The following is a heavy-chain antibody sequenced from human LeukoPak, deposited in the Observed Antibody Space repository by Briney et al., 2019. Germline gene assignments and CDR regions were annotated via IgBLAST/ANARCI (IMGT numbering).Heavy chain of an antibody. CDR3: ARVDGSCAGGSCPSGNWFDP. D-gene: IGHD2-15*01. CDR1: GYSINSGFY. CDR2: IYHSATT. Sequence: PSETLSLTCTVSGYSINSGFYWGWLRPPPGKGLEWIGNIYHSATTHYNSSLKSRVTISVDTSKNQLSLKLSSVTAADTAVYYCARVDGSCAGGSCPSGNWFDPWGQGTLVTVSS. J-gene: IGHJ5*02. V-gene: IGHV4-38-2*02.